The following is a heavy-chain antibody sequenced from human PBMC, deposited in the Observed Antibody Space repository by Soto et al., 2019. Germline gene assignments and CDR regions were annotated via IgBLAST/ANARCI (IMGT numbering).Heavy chain of an antibody. V-gene: IGHV3-23*01. J-gene: IGHJ4*02. CDR3: AKDGVVRGWYFDY. Sequence: VQLLESGGGLVQPGGSLRLSCAASGFTFSTYAMTWVRRAPGKGLEWVSTIDGSGGSTYYADSVKGRFTVSRDNSQNTLYLQMNSLRGEDTALYFCAKDGVVRGWYFDYWGQGTLVTVSS. CDR1: GFTFSTYA. CDR2: IDGSGGST. D-gene: IGHD3-3*01.